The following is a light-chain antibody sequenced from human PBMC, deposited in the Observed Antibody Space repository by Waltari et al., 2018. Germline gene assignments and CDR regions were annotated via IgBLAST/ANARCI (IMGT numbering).Light chain of an antibody. CDR1: QAISSY. CDR3: QLLNNYPPIT. V-gene: IGKV1-9*01. CDR2: AAS. Sequence: DIHLTQSPSFLSASVGDRVTFTCRASQAISSYLAWYQQKPGNAPKLLIYAASTLQSGGPSRFSGSGSGTEFTLTISSLQPEDFATYYCQLLNNYPPITFGQGTRLEI. J-gene: IGKJ5*01.